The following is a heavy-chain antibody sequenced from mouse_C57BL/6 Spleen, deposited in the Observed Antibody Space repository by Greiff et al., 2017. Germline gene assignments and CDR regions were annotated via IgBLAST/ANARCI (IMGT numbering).Heavy chain of an antibody. CDR3: ARGDSKGTWFAY. Sequence: QVQLQQSGAELVMPGASVKLSCKASGYTFTSYWMHWVTQRPGQGLEWFGEIDPSDSYTNYNQKFKGKSTLTVDKSSSTAYMQLSSLTSEDSAVYYCARGDSKGTWFAYWGQGTLVTVSA. V-gene: IGHV1-69*01. CDR1: GYTFTSYW. J-gene: IGHJ3*01. D-gene: IGHD2-5*01. CDR2: IDPSDSYT.